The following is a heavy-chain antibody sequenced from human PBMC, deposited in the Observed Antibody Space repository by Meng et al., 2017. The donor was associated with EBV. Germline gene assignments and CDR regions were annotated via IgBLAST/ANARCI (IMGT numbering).Heavy chain of an antibody. D-gene: IGHD1-26*01. CDR2: IRSKANSYAT. V-gene: IGHV3-73*02. Sequence: RGEAGGGLVQPGGSLKLSCAASGFTFSGSAMHWVRQASGKGLEWVGRIRSKANSYATAYAASVKGRFTISRDDSKNTAYLQMNSLKTEDTAVYYCTRLDGSYIYYWGQGTLVTVSS. J-gene: IGHJ4*02. CDR3: TRLDGSYIYY. CDR1: GFTFSGSA.